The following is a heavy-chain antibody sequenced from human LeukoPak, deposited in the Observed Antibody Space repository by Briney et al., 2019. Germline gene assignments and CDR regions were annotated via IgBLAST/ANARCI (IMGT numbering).Heavy chain of an antibody. CDR3: ARQYYSSGSCDF. CDR1: GYDFTTSA. Sequence: GESLKISCKASGYDFTTSAIAWVRQMPGKGLEWMGINYPYDSDTRYSPSFQGQVTISADRSISTAYLQWNSLKASDTATYYCARQYYSSGSCDFWGQGTLVTVSS. J-gene: IGHJ4*02. CDR2: NYPYDSDT. D-gene: IGHD6-25*01. V-gene: IGHV5-51*01.